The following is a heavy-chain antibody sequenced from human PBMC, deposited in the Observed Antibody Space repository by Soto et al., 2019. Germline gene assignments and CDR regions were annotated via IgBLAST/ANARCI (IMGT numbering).Heavy chain of an antibody. Sequence: ASVKVSCKVSGYTFTDYYMHWVQQAPGKGHERMGLVDPEDGETIYAEKFQGRVTITADTTTDTAYMELSSLRSEDTAVYYCATTRAKIAVASWFDPWGQGTLVTVSS. CDR3: ATTRAKIAVASWFDP. J-gene: IGHJ5*02. V-gene: IGHV1-69-2*01. CDR1: GYTFTDYY. D-gene: IGHD6-19*01. CDR2: VDPEDGET.